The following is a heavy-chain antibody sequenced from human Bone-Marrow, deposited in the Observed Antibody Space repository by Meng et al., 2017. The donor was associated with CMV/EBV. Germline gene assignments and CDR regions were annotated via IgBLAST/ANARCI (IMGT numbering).Heavy chain of an antibody. V-gene: IGHV3-21*01. CDR2: ISSSSSYI. CDR3: ASLTSRWFDP. J-gene: IGHJ5*02. Sequence: GGSLRLSCAASGFTFSSYSMNWVRQAPGKGLEWVSSISSSSSYIYYADSVKGRFTISRDNAKNSLYLQMNSLRAEDTAVYYCASLTSRWFDPWGQGTLVTVSS. CDR1: GFTFSSYS. D-gene: IGHD4-11*01.